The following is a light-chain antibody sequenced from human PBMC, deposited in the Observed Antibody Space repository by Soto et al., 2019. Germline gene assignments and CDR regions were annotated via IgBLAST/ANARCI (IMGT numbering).Light chain of an antibody. V-gene: IGLV2-14*01. CDR3: CSYAGSYSYV. CDR2: EVS. J-gene: IGLJ1*01. Sequence: QSALTQPASVSGSPGQSITISCTGTTNDVGGYNYVSWYQQHPGKAPKLLIFEVSSRPSGVSNRFSGSKSGNTASLTISGLQAEDEADYYCCSYAGSYSYVFGTGTKLTVL. CDR1: TNDVGGYNY.